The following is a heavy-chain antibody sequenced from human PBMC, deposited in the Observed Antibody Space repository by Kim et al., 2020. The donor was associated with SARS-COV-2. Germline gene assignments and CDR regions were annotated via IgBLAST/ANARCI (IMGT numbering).Heavy chain of an antibody. Sequence: SGNTQYAEQFRGRLTMTKDTSINTVHMDLGSLRSDDTAVYYCARGSSSFNQWGRGTRVSVSS. CDR2: SGNT. CDR3: ARGSSSFNQ. J-gene: IGHJ4*02. D-gene: IGHD6-6*01. V-gene: IGHV1-2*02.